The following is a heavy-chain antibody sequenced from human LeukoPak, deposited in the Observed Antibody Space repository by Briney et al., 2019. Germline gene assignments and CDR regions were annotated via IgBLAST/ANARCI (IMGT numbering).Heavy chain of an antibody. D-gene: IGHD3/OR15-3a*01. CDR1: GFIFSNYG. J-gene: IGHJ6*02. CDR2: VWYDGSNK. CDR3: ARESGKLGFLDLRVFLRYYGMDV. V-gene: IGHV3-33*01. Sequence: GGSLRLSCAASGFIFSNYGMHWVRQAPGKGLEWVAVVWYDGSNKYYADSVKGRFTISRDNSKNMLYLQMNSLRAEDTAVYYCARESGKLGFLDLRVFLRYYGMDVWGQGTTVTVSS.